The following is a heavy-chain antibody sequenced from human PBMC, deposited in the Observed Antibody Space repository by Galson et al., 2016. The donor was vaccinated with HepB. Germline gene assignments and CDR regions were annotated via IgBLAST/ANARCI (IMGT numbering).Heavy chain of an antibody. CDR3: ARGWDDFWSAGRFDP. Sequence: SLRLSCAASGFTFNSYWMRWVRRAPGKGLEWVANIKRDGSEKYYVDSVKGRFTISRDNARNPLYLQMNSLRAEDTAVYYCARGWDDFWSAGRFDPGGQGTLVTVSS. V-gene: IGHV3-7*01. D-gene: IGHD3-3*01. CDR1: GFTFNSYW. J-gene: IGHJ5*02. CDR2: IKRDGSEK.